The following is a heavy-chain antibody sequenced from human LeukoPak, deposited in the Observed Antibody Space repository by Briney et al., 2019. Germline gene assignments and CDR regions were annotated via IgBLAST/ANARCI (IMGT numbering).Heavy chain of an antibody. CDR3: ARVYLRSYFDY. J-gene: IGHJ4*02. D-gene: IGHD2-8*01. CDR2: IIPIFGTA. CDR1: GYTFTSYG. V-gene: IGHV1-69*05. Sequence: SVKVSCKASGYTFTSYGISWVRQAPGQGLEWMGRIIPIFGTANYAQKFQGRVTITTDESTSTAYMELSSLRSEDTAVYYCARVYLRSYFDYWGQGTLVTVSS.